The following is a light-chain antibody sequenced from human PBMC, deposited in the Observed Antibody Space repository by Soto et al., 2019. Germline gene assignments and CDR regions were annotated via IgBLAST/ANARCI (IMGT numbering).Light chain of an antibody. Sequence: QSALTQPASVSGSPGQSIAISCTGTSSDVGGYTYVSWYQQHPGKAPKLMIYDVSSRPSGVSDRFSGSKSGNTASLTISGPPSEDEADYYCSSYTSTHSYVFGTGTKVTVL. CDR3: SSYTSTHSYV. J-gene: IGLJ1*01. CDR1: SSDVGGYTY. V-gene: IGLV2-14*01. CDR2: DVS.